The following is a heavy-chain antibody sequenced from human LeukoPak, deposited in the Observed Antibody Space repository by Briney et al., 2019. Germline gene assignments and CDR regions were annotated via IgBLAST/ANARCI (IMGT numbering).Heavy chain of an antibody. J-gene: IGHJ4*02. V-gene: IGHV3-30*04. CDR3: ARVDLPTIFGVVISLFDY. CDR2: ISYDESNT. D-gene: IGHD3-3*01. Sequence: GGSLRLSCAASGFTFSSYAMHWVRQAPGKGLEWVALISYDESNTFYADSVKGRFTISRDNSKNTLYLQMNSLRVEDTAVYYCARVDLPTIFGVVISLFDYWGQGTLVTVSS. CDR1: GFTFSSYA.